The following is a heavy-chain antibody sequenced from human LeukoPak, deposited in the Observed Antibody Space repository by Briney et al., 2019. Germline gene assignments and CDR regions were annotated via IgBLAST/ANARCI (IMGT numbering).Heavy chain of an antibody. CDR2: IWYDGSNK. CDR3: AKVQEMATILPPFHY. CDR1: GFTFSDYG. V-gene: IGHV3-33*06. Sequence: GGSLRLSCAASGFTFSDYGMHWVRQAPGKGLEWVAVIWYDGSNKYHADSVKGRFTISRDNSKNTLYLQMNSLRAECTAVYYCAKVQEMATILPPFHYWGQGTLVTVSS. D-gene: IGHD5-24*01. J-gene: IGHJ4*02.